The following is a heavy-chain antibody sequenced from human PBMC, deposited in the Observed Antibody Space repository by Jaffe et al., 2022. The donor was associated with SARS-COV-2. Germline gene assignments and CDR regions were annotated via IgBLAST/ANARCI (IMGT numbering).Heavy chain of an antibody. CDR3: ARETAPKGHYDFWSGYYYYGMDV. CDR2: MNPNSGNT. Sequence: QVQLVQSGAEVKKPGASVKVSCKASGYTFTSYDINWVRQATGQGLEWMGWMNPNSGNTGYAQKFQGRVTMTRNTSISTAYMELSSLRSEDTAVYYCARETAPKGHYDFWSGYYYYGMDVWGQGTTVTVSS. CDR1: GYTFTSYD. D-gene: IGHD3-3*01. V-gene: IGHV1-8*01. J-gene: IGHJ6*02.